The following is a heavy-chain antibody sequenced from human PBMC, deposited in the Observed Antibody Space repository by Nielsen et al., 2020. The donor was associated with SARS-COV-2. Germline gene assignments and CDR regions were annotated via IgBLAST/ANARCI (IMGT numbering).Heavy chain of an antibody. D-gene: IGHD2-21*02. V-gene: IGHV3-72*01. J-gene: IGHJ4*02. CDR2: IRDKANSYTT. Sequence: GGSLRLSCAASGFTFSDHYMDWVRQAPGKGLEWVARIRDKANSYTTEYDASVKGRFTISRDDSKNSVYLQMNSLRADDTAVHYCARGTEGYCGGDCYYFDYWGQGTLVTVSS. CDR3: ARGTEGYCGGDCYYFDY. CDR1: GFTFSDHY.